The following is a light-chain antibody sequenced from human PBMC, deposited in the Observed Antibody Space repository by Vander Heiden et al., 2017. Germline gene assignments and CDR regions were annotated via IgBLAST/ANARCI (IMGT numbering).Light chain of an antibody. V-gene: IGKV1-27*01. CDR3: LKYDSAPRT. J-gene: IGKJ1*01. Sequence: IQMTQSPSSLSASVGDRVTITCRTSQGIANFLAWYQQKPGRAPKLLVYGGYRLQSGVPSRFSGSETGTEFTLTISSLQPEDVAIYYCLKYDSAPRTFGQGTRVEIK. CDR2: GGY. CDR1: QGIANF.